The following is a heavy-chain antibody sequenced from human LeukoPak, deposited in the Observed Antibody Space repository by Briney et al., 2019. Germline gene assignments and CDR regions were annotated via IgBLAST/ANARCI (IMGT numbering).Heavy chain of an antibody. CDR1: GYTFTSYY. D-gene: IGHD3-3*01. Sequence: ASVKVSCKASGYTFTSYYMHWVRQAPGQGLEWMGIINPSGGSTSYAQKFQGRVTMTRDTSTSTVYMELSSLRSEDTAVYYCAGHLFWVVPIDNWGQGTLVTVSS. J-gene: IGHJ4*02. CDR3: AGHLFWVVPIDN. V-gene: IGHV1-46*01. CDR2: INPSGGST.